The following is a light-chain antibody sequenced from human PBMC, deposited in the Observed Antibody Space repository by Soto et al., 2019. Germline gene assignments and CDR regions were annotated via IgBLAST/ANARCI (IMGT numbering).Light chain of an antibody. J-gene: IGLJ2*01. CDR2: EVS. Sequence: QSALTQPASVSGSPGQSITISCTGTSSDVGGYNYVSWYQQHPGKAPKLMIYEVSNRPSGVSNRFSGSKSGNTASLTISGLQDDDEAAYYCCSYTSSSTLVVFGGGTKLTVL. CDR1: SSDVGGYNY. V-gene: IGLV2-14*01. CDR3: CSYTSSSTLVV.